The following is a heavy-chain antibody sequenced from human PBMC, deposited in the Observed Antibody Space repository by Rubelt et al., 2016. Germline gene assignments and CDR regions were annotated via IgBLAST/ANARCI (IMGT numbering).Heavy chain of an antibody. Sequence: MHWVRQAPGQRLEWMGWINTGNGNTKYSQKFQGRVTITRDTSASTAYMELSSLRSEDTAVYYCAASYGSGSYYPPTFDYWGQGTLVTVSS. V-gene: IGHV1-3*04. J-gene: IGHJ4*02. CDR3: AASYGSGSYYPPTFDY. CDR2: INTGNGNT. D-gene: IGHD3-10*01.